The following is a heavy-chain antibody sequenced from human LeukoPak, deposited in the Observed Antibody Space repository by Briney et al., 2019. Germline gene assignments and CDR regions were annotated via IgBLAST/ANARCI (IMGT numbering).Heavy chain of an antibody. CDR1: GFTFSTYW. V-gene: IGHV3-7*01. J-gene: IGHJ4*02. CDR3: ARDGEAAGIYFDY. Sequence: GGSLRLPCAASGFTFSTYWMNWVRQAPGKGLEWVANIKQDGSEKYYVDSVKGRFTISRDNAKNSLYLQINSLRAEDTAVYYCARDGEAAGIYFDYWGQGTLVTVSS. CDR2: IKQDGSEK. D-gene: IGHD6-13*01.